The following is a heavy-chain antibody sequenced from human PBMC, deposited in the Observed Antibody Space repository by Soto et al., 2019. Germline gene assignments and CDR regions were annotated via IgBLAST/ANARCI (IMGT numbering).Heavy chain of an antibody. D-gene: IGHD6-13*01. Sequence: VEVSCAASGYTFTVYYMQCVRQAPGQGLEWMGWINPNSGGTNYAQKFQGRVTMTRDTSISTAYMELSRLRSDDTAVYYCARDRLSSSWSFDAFDIWGQGTMVTGSS. CDR3: ARDRLSSSWSFDAFDI. CDR2: INPNSGGT. V-gene: IGHV1-2*02. J-gene: IGHJ3*02. CDR1: GYTFTVYY.